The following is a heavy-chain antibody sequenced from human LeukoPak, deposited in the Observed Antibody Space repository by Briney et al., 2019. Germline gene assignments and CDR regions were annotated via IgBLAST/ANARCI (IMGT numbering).Heavy chain of an antibody. D-gene: IGHD2-15*01. J-gene: IGHJ4*02. CDR1: GNTFTDYY. CDR3: TGWGGGTPPYFDY. V-gene: IGHV1-2*02. CDR2: INPNSGVT. Sequence: ASVKVSCKASGNTFTDYYIHWVRQAPGQGLEWMGWINPNSGVTSYAQKFQGRVTMTRDTSISTAYMDLSRLRSDGTAMYYCTGWGGGTPPYFDYWGQGTLVTVSS.